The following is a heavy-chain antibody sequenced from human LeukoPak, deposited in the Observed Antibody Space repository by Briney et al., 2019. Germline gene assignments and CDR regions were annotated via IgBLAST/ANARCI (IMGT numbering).Heavy chain of an antibody. D-gene: IGHD3-16*01. CDR2: IGAYNGNT. J-gene: IGHJ4*02. CDR1: GYTFTSYG. Sequence: ASVKVSCKASGYTFTSYGISWVRQAPGQGLEWMGWIGAYNGNTNYAQKLQGRVTMTTDTSTSTAYMELRSLRSDDTGVYYCARNPFPTERVWLYYFDYWGQGTLVTVSS. CDR3: ARNPFPTERVWLYYFDY. V-gene: IGHV1-18*01.